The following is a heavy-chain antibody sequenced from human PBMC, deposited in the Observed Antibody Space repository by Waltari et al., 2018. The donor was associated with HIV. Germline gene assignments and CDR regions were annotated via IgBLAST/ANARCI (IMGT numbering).Heavy chain of an antibody. D-gene: IGHD6-6*01. J-gene: IGHJ2*01. V-gene: IGHV4-39*01. CDR3: ARRFEQLGYFDL. CDR1: GGSISSSSYY. CDR2: IYYSGST. Sequence: QLQLQASGPGLVKPSETLSLTCSVSGGSISSSSYYWGWVRHPPGRGLEWIGSIYYSGSTYYNPSLKRRVTISVDTSKNQFSLRLSSGTAADTAVYYCARRFEQLGYFDLWGRGTLVTVSS.